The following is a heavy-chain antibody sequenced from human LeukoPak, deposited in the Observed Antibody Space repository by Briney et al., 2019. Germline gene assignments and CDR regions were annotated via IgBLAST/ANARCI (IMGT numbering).Heavy chain of an antibody. V-gene: IGHV4-38-2*02. Sequence: SETLSLTCTVSGHSISSGYYWGWIRQPPGKGLEWIGSIYHSGSTYYNPSLKSRVTISVDTSKNQFSLKLSSVTAADTAVYYCARAEVLGYSYGFQRFDPWGQGTLVTVSS. CDR2: IYHSGST. D-gene: IGHD5-18*01. CDR3: ARAEVLGYSYGFQRFDP. CDR1: GHSISSGYY. J-gene: IGHJ5*02.